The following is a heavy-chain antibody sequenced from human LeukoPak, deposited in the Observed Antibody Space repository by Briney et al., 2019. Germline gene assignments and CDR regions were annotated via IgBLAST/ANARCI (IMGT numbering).Heavy chain of an antibody. CDR2: IYYSGST. Sequence: SETLSLTCTVSGGSISSYYWSWIRQPPGKGLEWIGYIYYSGSTNYNPSLKSRVTISVDTSKNQFSLKLSSRTAADTAVYYCAREVGGDYDYVWGSYRQPQPFDYWGQGALVTVSS. V-gene: IGHV4-59*01. CDR3: AREVGGDYDYVWGSYRQPQPFDY. J-gene: IGHJ4*02. CDR1: GGSISSYY. D-gene: IGHD3-16*02.